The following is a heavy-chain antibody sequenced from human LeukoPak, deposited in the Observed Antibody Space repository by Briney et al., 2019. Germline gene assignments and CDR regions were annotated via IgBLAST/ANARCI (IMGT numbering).Heavy chain of an antibody. CDR1: GASISTYY. CDR3: ARGLGGAENY. Sequence: PSETLSLTCTVSGASISTYYWSWIRQPAGKGLEWIGRIYTSGSTSYNPSLKSRVTMSVDTSKNQLSLKLSSVTAADTAVYFCARGLGGAENYWGQGTLVTVSS. V-gene: IGHV4-4*07. CDR2: IYTSGST. J-gene: IGHJ4*02. D-gene: IGHD2-15*01.